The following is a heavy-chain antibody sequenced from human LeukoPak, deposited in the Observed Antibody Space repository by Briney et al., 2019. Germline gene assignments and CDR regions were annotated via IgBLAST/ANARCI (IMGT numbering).Heavy chain of an antibody. Sequence: PGGSLRLSCAASGFTVSSNYMSRVRQAPGKGLEWVSVIYSGGSTYYADSVKGRFTISRDNSKNTLYLQMNSLRAEDTAVYYCARVALDAFDIWGQGTMVTVSS. CDR1: GFTVSSNY. V-gene: IGHV3-53*01. J-gene: IGHJ3*02. CDR2: IYSGGST. CDR3: ARVALDAFDI.